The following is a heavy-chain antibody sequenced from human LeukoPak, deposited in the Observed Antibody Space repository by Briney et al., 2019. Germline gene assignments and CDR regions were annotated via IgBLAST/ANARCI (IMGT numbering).Heavy chain of an antibody. CDR3: AKDTHHIVVVTANDY. CDR2: ISGSGGST. D-gene: IGHD2-21*02. Sequence: GGSLRLSCAASGFTFSSYAMSWVRQAPGKGLEWVSAISGSGGSTYYADSVKGRFTISRDNSKNTLYLQMNSLRAEDTAVYYCAKDTHHIVVVTANDYWGQGTLVTVSS. V-gene: IGHV3-23*01. J-gene: IGHJ4*02. CDR1: GFTFSSYA.